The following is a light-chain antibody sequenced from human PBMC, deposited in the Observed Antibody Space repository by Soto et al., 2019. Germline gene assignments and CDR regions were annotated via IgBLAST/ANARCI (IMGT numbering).Light chain of an antibody. Sequence: QSALTQPASVSGSPRQSITISCTGSSRDIGGYRYVSWYQQHPGKAPKLIIYEVSHRPSGVSHRFSGSKSGNTASLTISGLQPEDEAEYYCSSYTYTDSLVFGGGTQLTVL. J-gene: IGLJ2*01. CDR3: SSYTYTDSLV. CDR1: SRDIGGYRY. CDR2: EVS. V-gene: IGLV2-14*01.